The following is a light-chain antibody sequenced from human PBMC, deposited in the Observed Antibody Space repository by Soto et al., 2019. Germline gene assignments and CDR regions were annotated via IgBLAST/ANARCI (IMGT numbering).Light chain of an antibody. CDR3: CSHAGIYTPVL. CDR2: DVS. J-gene: IGLJ2*01. V-gene: IGLV2-11*01. CDR1: SSDVGGHNF. Sequence: QSALTQPRSVSGSPGQSVTISCTGTSSDVGGHNFVSWYQQHPGKAPKFIIYDVSQRPSGVPDRFSGSKSGNTASLTISGLQAEDEADYYCCSHAGIYTPVLFVGGTKLTVL.